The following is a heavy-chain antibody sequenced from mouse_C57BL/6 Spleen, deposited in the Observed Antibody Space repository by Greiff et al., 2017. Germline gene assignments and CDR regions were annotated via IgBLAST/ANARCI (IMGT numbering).Heavy chain of an antibody. CDR3: ARGITTVVEGDFDY. CDR2: IYPSDSET. J-gene: IGHJ2*01. Sequence: VQLQQPGAELVRPGSSVKLSCKASGYTFTSYWMDWVKQRPGQGLEWIGNIYPSDSETHYNQKFKDKATLTVDKSSSTAYMQLSSLTSEDSAVYYGARGITTVVEGDFDYWGQGTTLTVSS. CDR1: GYTFTSYW. D-gene: IGHD1-1*01. V-gene: IGHV1-61*01.